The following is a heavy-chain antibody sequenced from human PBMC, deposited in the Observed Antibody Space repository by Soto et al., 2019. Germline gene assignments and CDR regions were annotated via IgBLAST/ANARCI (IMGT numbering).Heavy chain of an antibody. Sequence: QVQLVESGGGVVQPGRSLRLSCAASGFTFSSYGMHWVRQAPGKGLEWVAVISYDGSNKYYADSVKGRFTISRDNSKNTLHLAMNSLGTEDTAVNSCPKDNPPGGDCRDVWGQGTTVTFSS. CDR1: GFTFSSYG. V-gene: IGHV3-30*18. D-gene: IGHD1-26*01. J-gene: IGHJ6*02. CDR3: PKDNPPGGDCRDV. CDR2: ISYDGSNK.